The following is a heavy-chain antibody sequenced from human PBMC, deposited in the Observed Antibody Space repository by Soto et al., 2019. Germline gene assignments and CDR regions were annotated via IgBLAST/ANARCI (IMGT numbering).Heavy chain of an antibody. D-gene: IGHD4-4*01. CDR3: AGGMTTVTTLSTDYSNYFVY. CDR2: IKQDGSEK. J-gene: IGHJ4*02. CDR1: GFTFSSYW. Sequence: GGSLRLSCAASGFTFSSYWMSWVRQAPGKGLEWVANIKQDGSEKYYVDSVKGRFTISRDNAKNSLYLQMNSLRAEDTAVYYCAGGMTTVTTLSTDYSNYFVYWGQGTLVTVSS. V-gene: IGHV3-7*01.